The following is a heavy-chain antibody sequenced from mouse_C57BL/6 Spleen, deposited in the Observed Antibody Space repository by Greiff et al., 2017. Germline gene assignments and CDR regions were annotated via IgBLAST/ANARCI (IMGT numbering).Heavy chain of an antibody. CDR1: GYAFSSYW. D-gene: IGHD4-1*01. CDR3: ARAGTGTGDY. CDR2: IYPGDGDT. Sequence: VQRVESGAELVKPGASVKISCKASGYAFSSYWMNWVKQRPGKGLEWIGQIYPGDGDTNYNGKFKGKATLTADKSSSTAYMQLSSLTSEDSAVYFCARAGTGTGDYWGQGTTLTVSS. J-gene: IGHJ2*01. V-gene: IGHV1-80*01.